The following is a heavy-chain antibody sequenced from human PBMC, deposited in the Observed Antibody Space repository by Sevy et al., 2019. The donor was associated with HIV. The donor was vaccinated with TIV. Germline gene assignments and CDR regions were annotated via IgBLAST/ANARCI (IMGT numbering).Heavy chain of an antibody. J-gene: IGHJ6*02. CDR3: ARQGYRSYYYYGMDV. Sequence: SETLSLTCTVSGGSISSYYWSWIRQPPGKGLEWIGYIYYSGSTNYNPSLKSRVTISVDTSKNQFSLKLSSVTAADTAVYYWARQGYRSYYYYGMDVWGQGTTVTVSS. V-gene: IGHV4-59*01. D-gene: IGHD4-4*01. CDR1: GGSISSYY. CDR2: IYYSGST.